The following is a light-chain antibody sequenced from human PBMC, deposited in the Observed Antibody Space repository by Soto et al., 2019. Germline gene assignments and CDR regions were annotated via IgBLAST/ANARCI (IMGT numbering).Light chain of an antibody. CDR1: QGISNN. J-gene: IGKJ1*01. Sequence: DIQMTQSPSSLSASVGDRVTITCRASQGISNNLAWYQQKPGRDPNLLIYAASTLQSGVATRFSGSGSGTDFTLTISSLQPEDVATYYCQKYNSSPWTFGQGIKVEIK. CDR3: QKYNSSPWT. CDR2: AAS. V-gene: IGKV1-27*01.